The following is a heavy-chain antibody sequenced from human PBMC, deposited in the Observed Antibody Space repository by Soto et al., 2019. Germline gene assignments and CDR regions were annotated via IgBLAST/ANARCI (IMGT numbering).Heavy chain of an antibody. CDR1: GFTFSLYP. J-gene: IGHJ3*01. CDR2: ISPSNTTI. V-gene: IGHV3-48*02. Sequence: QLVESGGGLVKPGGSLRLSCAASGFTFSLYPMNWVRQAPGKGLEWLSYISPSNTTIYYADSVKGRFTISRDNAMNSLDLQMNGMRDDDTAVYYCARVGRGYCSSARFYTDGFDLWGQGTIVTVST. D-gene: IGHD2-2*03. CDR3: ARVGRGYCSSARFYTDGFDL.